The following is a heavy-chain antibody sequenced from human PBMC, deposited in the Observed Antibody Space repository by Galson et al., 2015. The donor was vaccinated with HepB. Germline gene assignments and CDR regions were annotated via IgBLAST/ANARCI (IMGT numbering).Heavy chain of an antibody. V-gene: IGHV2-26*01. D-gene: IGHD6-6*01. J-gene: IGHJ3*02. Sequence: PALVKPTQTLTLTCTVSGFSLSNARMGVSWIRQPPGKALEWLAHIFSNDEKSYSTSLKSRLTISKDTSKSQVVLTMTNMDPVDTATYYCARMFSSSIDAFDIWGQGTMVTVSS. CDR3: ARMFSSSIDAFDI. CDR2: IFSNDEK. CDR1: GFSLSNARMG.